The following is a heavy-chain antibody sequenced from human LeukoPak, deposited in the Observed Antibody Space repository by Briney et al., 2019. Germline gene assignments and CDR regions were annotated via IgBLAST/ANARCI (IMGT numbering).Heavy chain of an antibody. CDR3: AKRGVVIRVILVGFHKEAYYFDS. CDR1: GITLSNYG. V-gene: IGHV3-23*01. CDR2: ISGSGGST. D-gene: IGHD3-22*01. J-gene: IGHJ4*02. Sequence: PGGSLRLSCAVSGITLSNYGMSWVRQAPGKGLEWVAGISGSGGSTNYADSVKGRFTISRDKRKNTLYLQMNSLRAEDTAVYFCAKRGVVIRVILVGFHKEAYYFDSWGQGALVTASS.